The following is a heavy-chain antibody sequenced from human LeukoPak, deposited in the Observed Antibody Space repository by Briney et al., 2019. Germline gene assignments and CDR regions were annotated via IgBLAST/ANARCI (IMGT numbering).Heavy chain of an antibody. D-gene: IGHD3-10*01. Sequence: GGSLRLSCAASGFTFSSYSMNWVRQAPGKGLEWVSSISSSSSYIYYADSVKGRFTISRDNAKNSLYLQMNSLRAEDTAVYYCARDVGDAIWFAESFFDYWGQGTLVTVSS. CDR3: ARDVGDAIWFAESFFDY. CDR1: GFTFSSYS. V-gene: IGHV3-21*01. CDR2: ISSSSSYI. J-gene: IGHJ4*02.